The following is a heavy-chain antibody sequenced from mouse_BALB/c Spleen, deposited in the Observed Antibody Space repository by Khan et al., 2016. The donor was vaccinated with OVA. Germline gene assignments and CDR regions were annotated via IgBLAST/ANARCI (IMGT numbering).Heavy chain of an antibody. J-gene: IGHJ3*01. D-gene: IGHD2-14*01. Sequence: QVQLQQSGAELARPGASVKMSCKASGYTFTSYTIHWIKKRPGQGLEWIGYINPSNGYTNYNQKFKDKATFNKEKSSTTASLQLRSLTSDDSAVYNCVRDGAYHRNDGWFAYWGQGTLVTVSA. CDR2: INPSNGYT. V-gene: IGHV1-4*01. CDR3: VRDGAYHRNDGWFAY. CDR1: GYTFTSYT.